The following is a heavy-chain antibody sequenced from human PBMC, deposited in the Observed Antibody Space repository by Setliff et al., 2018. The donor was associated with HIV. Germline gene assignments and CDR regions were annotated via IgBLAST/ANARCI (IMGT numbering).Heavy chain of an antibody. V-gene: IGHV3-15*01. CDR3: ATVAHSSALDY. J-gene: IGHJ4*02. Sequence: GGSLRLSCAASGFNFNNAWMSWVRQAPGKGLEWVGPIKSKTDGGTTDYAAPVKDRFTISRDDSKNTLYLQMNSLKSEDTAVYYCATVAHSSALDYWGQGTLVTVSS. CDR1: GFNFNNAW. CDR2: IKSKTDGGTT. D-gene: IGHD6-19*01.